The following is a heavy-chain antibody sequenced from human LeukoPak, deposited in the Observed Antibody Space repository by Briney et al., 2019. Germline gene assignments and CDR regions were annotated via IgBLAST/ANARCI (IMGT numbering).Heavy chain of an antibody. CDR2: ISGSGGST. D-gene: IGHD3-22*01. CDR1: GFTFSSYA. V-gene: IGHV3-23*01. CDR3: AKGYYYDSSGYYPDAFDI. Sequence: GGSLRLSCAASGFTFSSYAMSWVRQAPGKGLEWVSAISGSGGSTYYADSVKGRFTISRDNSKNTLYLQMNSLRAEDTAVYYCAKGYYYDSSGYYPDAFDIWGQGTMVTVSS. J-gene: IGHJ3*02.